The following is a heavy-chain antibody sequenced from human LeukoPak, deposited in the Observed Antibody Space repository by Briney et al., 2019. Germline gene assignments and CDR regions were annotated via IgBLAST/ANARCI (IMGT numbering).Heavy chain of an antibody. J-gene: IGHJ4*02. CDR1: GFTLSCCG. V-gene: IGHV3-30*02. D-gene: IGHD2-21*01. Sequence: GGSLRLSYAASGFTLSCCGMHWVRQAPGKGLEWVAFIRYDGGNVYYADSVKGRFTISRDNSKNTLYLQMNSLRAEDTAMYYCAKDGDDCIEHWGQGALVTVSS. CDR3: AKDGDDCIEH. CDR2: IRYDGGNV.